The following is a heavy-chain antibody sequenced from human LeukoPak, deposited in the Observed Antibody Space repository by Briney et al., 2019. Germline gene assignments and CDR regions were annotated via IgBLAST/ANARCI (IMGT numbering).Heavy chain of an antibody. CDR2: ISSSGSTI. D-gene: IGHD6-13*01. CDR3: ASLTAAAPYYCYYMDV. J-gene: IGHJ6*03. Sequence: GGSLRLSCAASGFTFSSYEMNWVRQAPGKGLEWVSYISSSGSTIYYADSVKGRFTISRDNAKNSLYLQMNSLRAEDTAVYYCASLTAAAPYYCYYMDVWGKGTTVTVSS. V-gene: IGHV3-48*03. CDR1: GFTFSSYE.